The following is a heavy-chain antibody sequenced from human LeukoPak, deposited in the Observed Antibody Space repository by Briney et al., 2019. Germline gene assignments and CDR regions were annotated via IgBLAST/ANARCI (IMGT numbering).Heavy chain of an antibody. D-gene: IGHD1-26*01. CDR3: ARDSGGSYYLDY. J-gene: IGHJ4*02. V-gene: IGHV3-20*04. Sequence: PGGTLRLFCGASGFTLDVYGMSWLPQAPGKGVEWVSGFNWYGGRIGYGDCVKRRFHLYRDNDENSVSLQMNSLRAEDTALYYCARDSGGSYYLDYWGQGTLVTVSS. CDR1: GFTLDVYG. CDR2: FNWYGGRI.